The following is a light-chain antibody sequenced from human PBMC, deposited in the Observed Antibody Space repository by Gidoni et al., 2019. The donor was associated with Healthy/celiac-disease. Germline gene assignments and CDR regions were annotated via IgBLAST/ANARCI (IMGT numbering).Light chain of an antibody. CDR3: QQYGSSPPLT. CDR2: GAS. V-gene: IGKV3-20*01. Sequence: ETVLTQSPGTLSLSPGERATPSCRASQSVSSSYLVWDQQKPGQAPRLLIYGASSRATGIPDRFSDSGSGTDFTLTISRLEPEDFAVYYCQQYGSSPPLTFGGGTKVEIK. CDR1: QSVSSSY. J-gene: IGKJ4*01.